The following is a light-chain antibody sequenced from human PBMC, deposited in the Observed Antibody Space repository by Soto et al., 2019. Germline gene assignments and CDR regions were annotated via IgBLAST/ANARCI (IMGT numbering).Light chain of an antibody. CDR2: WAS. CDR1: QSVFSNSNNKNC. V-gene: IGKV4-1*01. J-gene: IGKJ1*01. CDR3: QHYYSIPWT. Sequence: DIVMTQSPDSLAVSLGERATINCKSSQSVFSNSNNKNCIAWYQQKSGQPPKLLIYWASSRESGVPDRFSGGGSGTDFALTISSLQAEDVATEYCQHYYSIPWTFGQGTRVEIK.